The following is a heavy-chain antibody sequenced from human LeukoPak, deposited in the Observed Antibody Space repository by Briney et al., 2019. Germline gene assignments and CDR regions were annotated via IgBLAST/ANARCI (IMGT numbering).Heavy chain of an antibody. Sequence: GGSLRLSCAASGFRFNSYNMNWVRQAPGKGLEWVSSISSSSSYIYYADSVKGRFTISRDNAKNSLYLQMNGLRAEDTVVYYCARDGGNWNFYYDMDVWGLGNTGTVSS. J-gene: IGHJ6*02. V-gene: IGHV3-21*01. CDR3: ARDGGNWNFYYDMDV. CDR2: ISSSSSYI. D-gene: IGHD1-1*01. CDR1: GFRFNSYN.